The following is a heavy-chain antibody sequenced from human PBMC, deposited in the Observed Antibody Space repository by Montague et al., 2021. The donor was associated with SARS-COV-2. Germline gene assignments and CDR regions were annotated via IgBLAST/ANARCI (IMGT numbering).Heavy chain of an antibody. CDR3: ARGILLRYFDWTYYYYGMDV. CDR2: INHSGST. Sequence: SETLSLTCAVYGGPFSGYYWSWIRQPPGKGLEWIGEINHSGSTNYNPSLKSRVTISVDTSKNQFSLKLSSVTAADTAVYYCARGILLRYFDWTYYYYGMDVWGQGTTVTVSS. CDR1: GGPFSGYY. V-gene: IGHV4-34*01. D-gene: IGHD3-9*01. J-gene: IGHJ6*02.